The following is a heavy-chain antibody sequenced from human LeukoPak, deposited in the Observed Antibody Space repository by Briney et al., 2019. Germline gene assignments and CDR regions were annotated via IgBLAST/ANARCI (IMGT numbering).Heavy chain of an antibody. V-gene: IGHV3-48*03. J-gene: IGHJ4*02. CDR2: TSSGGGTI. Sequence: GGSLRLSCAASGFTFSGCEMNWVRQAPGKGLEWLSYTSSGGGTIYYADSVKGRFTISRDNAKNSLYLQMNSLRAEDTAVYYCARPWVRSGEYYFDNWGQGTLVTVSS. D-gene: IGHD3-3*01. CDR1: GFTFSGCE. CDR3: ARPWVRSGEYYFDN.